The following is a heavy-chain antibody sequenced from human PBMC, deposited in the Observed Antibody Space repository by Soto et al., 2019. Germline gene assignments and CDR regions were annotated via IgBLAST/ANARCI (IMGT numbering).Heavy chain of an antibody. V-gene: IGHV4-34*01. CDR3: ARPAFSSGWYVTWRYFDY. CDR2: INHSGST. D-gene: IGHD6-19*01. Sequence: SETLSLTCAVYGGSFSGYYWSWIRQPPGKGLEWIGEINHSGSTNYNPSLKSRVTISVDTSKNQFSLKLSSVTAADTAVYYCARPAFSSGWYVTWRYFDYWGQGTLVTVSS. CDR1: GGSFSGYY. J-gene: IGHJ4*02.